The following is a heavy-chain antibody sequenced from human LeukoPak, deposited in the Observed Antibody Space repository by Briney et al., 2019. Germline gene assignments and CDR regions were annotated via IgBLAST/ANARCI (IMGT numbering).Heavy chain of an antibody. D-gene: IGHD2-2*01. CDR1: GFTFDIYA. Sequence: GGSLRLSCAASGFTFDIYAMTWVRQAPGKGQDWVSGISASANSTYYADSVKGRFIISRDNSKNTLYLQMNSLRVDDMAVYYCARGPSCTSASCYVIGALDIWGLGTTVTVSS. V-gene: IGHV3-23*01. CDR3: ARGPSCTSASCYVIGALDI. CDR2: ISASANST. J-gene: IGHJ3*02.